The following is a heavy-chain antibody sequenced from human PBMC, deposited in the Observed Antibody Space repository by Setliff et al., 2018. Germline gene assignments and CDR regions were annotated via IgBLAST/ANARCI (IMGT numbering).Heavy chain of an antibody. Sequence: PGGSLRLSCAASGFTFSRLAMHWVRQTPGKGLEWVAAISGDTTRLYYADSVKGRFTISRDNSKNTLHLQMNSLRVEDTALYYCARTCSGSTCHAGLDYWGQGIPVTVSS. D-gene: IGHD6-19*01. CDR1: GFTFSRLA. CDR2: ISGDTTRL. CDR3: ARTCSGSTCHAGLDY. V-gene: IGHV3-30*04. J-gene: IGHJ4*02.